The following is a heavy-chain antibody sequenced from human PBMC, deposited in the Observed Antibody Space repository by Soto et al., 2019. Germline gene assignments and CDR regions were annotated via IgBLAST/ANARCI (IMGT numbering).Heavy chain of an antibody. D-gene: IGHD3-10*01. Sequence: SETLSLTCAVYGGSFSGYYWSWIRQPPGKGLEWIGEINHSGSTNYNPSLKSRVTISVDTSKNQFSLKLSSVTAADTAVYYCARADYYGSGSYSLWGQGTLVTVSS. CDR3: ARADYYGSGSYSL. CDR1: GGSFSGYY. V-gene: IGHV4-34*01. J-gene: IGHJ4*02. CDR2: INHSGST.